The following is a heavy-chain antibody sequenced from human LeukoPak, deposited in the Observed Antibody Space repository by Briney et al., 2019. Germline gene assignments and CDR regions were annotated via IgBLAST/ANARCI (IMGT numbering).Heavy chain of an antibody. D-gene: IGHD5-12*01. J-gene: IGHJ5*02. V-gene: IGHV1-46*01. CDR1: GYTFTGYY. CDR2: INPSGGST. Sequence: GASVKVSCKPSGYTFTGYYMHWVRQAPGQGLEWMGIINPSGGSTSYAQKFQGRVTMTRDMSTSTVYMELSSLRSEDTAVYYCARARGYSGSASGGWFDPWGQGTLVTVSS. CDR3: ARARGYSGSASGGWFDP.